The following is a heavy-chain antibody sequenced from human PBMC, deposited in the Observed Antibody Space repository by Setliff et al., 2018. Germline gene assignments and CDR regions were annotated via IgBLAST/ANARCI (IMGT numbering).Heavy chain of an antibody. CDR1: GGSFSGYY. CDR3: AREQWLDPPGYYYMDV. CDR2: IINSGST. Sequence: SETLSLTCAVYGGSFSGYYWSWIRQPPGKRLEWIGEIINSGSTNYNPSLKSRVTISMDTSKNQFSLKVSSVTAADTAVYYCAREQWLDPPGYYYMDVWAKGTTVTVSS. J-gene: IGHJ6*03. D-gene: IGHD6-19*01. V-gene: IGHV4-34*12.